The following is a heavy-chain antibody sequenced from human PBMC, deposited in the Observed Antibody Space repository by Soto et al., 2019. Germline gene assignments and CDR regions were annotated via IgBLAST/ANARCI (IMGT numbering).Heavy chain of an antibody. J-gene: IGHJ3*02. V-gene: IGHV1-8*01. CDR3: ARSHCTNGVCHDAFDI. CDR1: GYTFTSYD. D-gene: IGHD2-8*01. CDR2: MNPNSGNT. Sequence: ASVKVSCKASGYTFTSYDINWVRKATGQGLEWMGWMNPNSGNTGYAQKFQGRVTMTRNTSISTAYMELSSLRSEDTAVYYCARSHCTNGVCHDAFDIWGQGTMVTVSS.